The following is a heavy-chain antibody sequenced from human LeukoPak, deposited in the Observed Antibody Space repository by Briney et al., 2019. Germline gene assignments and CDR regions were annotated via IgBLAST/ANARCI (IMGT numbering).Heavy chain of an antibody. CDR1: GGSISNYY. J-gene: IGHJ4*02. CDR2: ISYSGNT. D-gene: IGHD3-22*01. V-gene: IGHV4-59*01. Sequence: ASETLSLTCTVSGGSISNYYWTWIRQPPGKGLEWIGFISYSGNTNYNPSLKSRVTIALDTSKNQFSLKLISVTAADTAVYYCARGVGSGYTDYWGQGALVTVSS. CDR3: ARGVGSGYTDY.